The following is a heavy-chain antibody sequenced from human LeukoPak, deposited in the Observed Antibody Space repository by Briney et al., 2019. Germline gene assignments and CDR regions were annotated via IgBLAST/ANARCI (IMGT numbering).Heavy chain of an antibody. J-gene: IGHJ3*02. D-gene: IGHD6-13*01. V-gene: IGHV3-9*03. Sequence: SLSLSCAASGFTFDDYAMHWVRQAPGKGLEWVSGISWNSGSIGYADSVKGRFTISRDNAKNSLYLQMNSLRAEDMALYYCAKGVISWIAAAGPYDAFDIWGQGTMVIVSS. CDR2: ISWNSGSI. CDR1: GFTFDDYA. CDR3: AKGVISWIAAAGPYDAFDI.